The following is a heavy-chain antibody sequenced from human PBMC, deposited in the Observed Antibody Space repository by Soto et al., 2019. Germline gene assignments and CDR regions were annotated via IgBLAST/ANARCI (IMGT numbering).Heavy chain of an antibody. J-gene: IGHJ4*02. CDR3: ARRSWLDY. CDR2: ISESGDHK. V-gene: IGHV3-23*01. Sequence: EVQLLESGGGLVQPGGSLRHSCVASGFTLSDFPMTWVRQAPGKGLEWLSHISESGDHKYHVDSVKGRFTTSRDNSKNTLYLQLISLIAYDTALYYFARRSWLDYWGQGNLFTVSS. D-gene: IGHD5-12*01. CDR1: GFTLSDFP.